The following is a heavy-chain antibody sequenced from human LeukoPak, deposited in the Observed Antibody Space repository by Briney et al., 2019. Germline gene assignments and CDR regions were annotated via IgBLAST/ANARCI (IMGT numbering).Heavy chain of an antibody. V-gene: IGHV4-39*01. CDR2: IYYSGST. J-gene: IGHJ4*02. Sequence: SETLSLTCTVSGGSISSSSYYWGWIRQPPRKGLEWIGSIYYSGSTYYNPSLKSRVTISVDTSKNQFSLKLSSVTAADTAVYYCARQTGYSSGWYLVFGYWGQGTLVTVSS. CDR1: GGSISSSSYY. CDR3: ARQTGYSSGWYLVFGY. D-gene: IGHD6-19*01.